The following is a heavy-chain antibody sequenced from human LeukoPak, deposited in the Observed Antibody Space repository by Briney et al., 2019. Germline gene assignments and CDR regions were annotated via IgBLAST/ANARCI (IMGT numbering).Heavy chain of an antibody. CDR1: GFTFSSYW. V-gene: IGHV3-74*01. D-gene: IGHD2-15*01. CDR2: INSDGSST. Sequence: GGSLRLSCAASGFTFSSYWMHWVRQAPGKGLVWVSRINSDGSSTSYADSVKGRFTISRDNAKNTLYLQMNSLRAEDTAVYYCAKGYCSGGSCPSAPFYFDYWGQGTLATVSS. J-gene: IGHJ4*02. CDR3: AKGYCSGGSCPSAPFYFDY.